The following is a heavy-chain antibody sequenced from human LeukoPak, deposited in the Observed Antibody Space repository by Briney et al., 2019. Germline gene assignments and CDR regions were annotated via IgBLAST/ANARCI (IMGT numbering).Heavy chain of an antibody. CDR2: IYYSGST. J-gene: IGHJ4*02. D-gene: IGHD2-2*01. Sequence: SETLSLTCTVSGCTISSYYWSWIRQPPGKGLEWIGYIYYSGSTNYNPSLKSRVTISVDTSKNQFSLKLSSVTAADTAVYYCARQYCSSTSCSFDYWGQGTLVTVSS. CDR3: ARQYCSSTSCSFDY. V-gene: IGHV4-59*01. CDR1: GCTISSYY.